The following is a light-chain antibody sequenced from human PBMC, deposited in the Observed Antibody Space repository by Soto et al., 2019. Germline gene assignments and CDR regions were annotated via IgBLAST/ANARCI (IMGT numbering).Light chain of an antibody. CDR1: QSISSW. CDR3: QHYNSYST. Sequence: IQMTQSPSSLSASVGDRVTITCRASQSISSWLAWYQQKPGKAPKLLIYDASSLESGVPSRISGSGSGTEFTLTISSLQPDDFATYYCQHYNSYSTFGQGTKVDIK. J-gene: IGKJ1*01. CDR2: DAS. V-gene: IGKV1-5*01.